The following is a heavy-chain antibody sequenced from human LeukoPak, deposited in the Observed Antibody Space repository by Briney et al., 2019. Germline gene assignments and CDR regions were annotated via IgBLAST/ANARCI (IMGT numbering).Heavy chain of an antibody. V-gene: IGHV3-73*01. J-gene: IGHJ3*02. CDR3: ARRLLAAAGTNAFDI. CDR2: IGGKPHNYAT. D-gene: IGHD6-13*01. CDR1: EFVFSGFS. Sequence: GGPLRLSCAASEFVFSGFSIHWVRQASGKGLEWLGQIGGKPHNYATTYAAPVKGRFSISRDDSKDMAFLQMNSLRAEDTAVYYCARRLLAAAGTNAFDIWGQGTMVTVSS.